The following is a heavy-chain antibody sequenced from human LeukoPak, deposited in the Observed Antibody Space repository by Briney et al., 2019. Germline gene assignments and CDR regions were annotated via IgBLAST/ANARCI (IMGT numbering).Heavy chain of an antibody. J-gene: IGHJ4*02. CDR1: GFTFSSYS. Sequence: GGSLRLSCAASGFTFSSYSMNWVRQAPGKGPEWVSYISGSSSTIYYADPVKGRFTISRDNAKNSLYLQMNSLRDEDTAVYYCAGYSSSWRRIDYWGQGTLVTVSS. CDR3: AGYSSSWRRIDY. D-gene: IGHD6-13*01. CDR2: ISGSSSTI. V-gene: IGHV3-48*02.